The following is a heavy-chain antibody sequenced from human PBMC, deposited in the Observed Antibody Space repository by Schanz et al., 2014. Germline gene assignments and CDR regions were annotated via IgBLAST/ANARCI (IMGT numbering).Heavy chain of an antibody. Sequence: EVQLVESGGGLIHPGGSLRLSCAVSGFTVNTNYMSWVRQAPGKGLEWISSMYINSGSTQYADSVKGRFTISRDNAKNSLYLQMNSLRAEDTAVYYCARDKGGYYPFDYWGQGTLVTVSS. V-gene: IGHV3-53*01. CDR2: MYINSGST. CDR3: ARDKGGYYPFDY. CDR1: GFTVNTNY. J-gene: IGHJ4*02. D-gene: IGHD3-3*01.